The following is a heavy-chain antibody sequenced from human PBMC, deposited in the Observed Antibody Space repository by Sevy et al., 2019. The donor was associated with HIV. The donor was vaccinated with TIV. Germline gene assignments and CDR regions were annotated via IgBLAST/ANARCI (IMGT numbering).Heavy chain of an antibody. J-gene: IGHJ6*02. D-gene: IGHD4-17*01. V-gene: IGHV4-4*07. CDR2: IYTSGST. Sequence: SETLSLTCTVSDGSISSYYWSWIRQPAGKGLEWIGRIYTSGSTNYNPSLKSRVTMSVDTSKNQFSLKLSSVTAADTAVYYCARDPDYGGKSYYYYGMDVWGQGTTVTVSS. CDR3: ARDPDYGGKSYYYYGMDV. CDR1: DGSISSYY.